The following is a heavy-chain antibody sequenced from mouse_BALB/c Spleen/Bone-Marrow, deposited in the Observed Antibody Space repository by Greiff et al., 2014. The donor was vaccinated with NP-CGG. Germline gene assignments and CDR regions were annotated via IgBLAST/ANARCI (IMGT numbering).Heavy chain of an antibody. CDR1: GYTFNSYW. D-gene: IGHD2-1*01. CDR3: ARGRVFYGNLFDD. J-gene: IGHJ2*01. Sequence: QVQLQQSGAELVKPGASVKLSCTASGYTFNSYWMHWVRQRPGQGLEWIGEINPSNGRTNYNERFKNKATLTVARSSSTAYLQRSSLTAGDSAVYCCARGRVFYGNLFDDWGQGTTLTVSS. CDR2: INPSNGRT. V-gene: IGHV1S81*02.